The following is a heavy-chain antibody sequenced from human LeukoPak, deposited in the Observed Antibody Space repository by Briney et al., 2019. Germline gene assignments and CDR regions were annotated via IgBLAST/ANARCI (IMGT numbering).Heavy chain of an antibody. CDR2: IYHSGST. J-gene: IGHJ4*02. D-gene: IGHD3-22*01. Sequence: SGTLSLTCAVSGGSISSSNWWSWVRQPPGKGLEWVGEIYHSGSTNYNPSLKSRVTISVDKSKNQFSLKLSSVTAADTAVYYCARGQDYDSSGYYFDYWGQGTLVTVSS. CDR1: GGSISSSNW. CDR3: ARGQDYDSSGYYFDY. V-gene: IGHV4-4*02.